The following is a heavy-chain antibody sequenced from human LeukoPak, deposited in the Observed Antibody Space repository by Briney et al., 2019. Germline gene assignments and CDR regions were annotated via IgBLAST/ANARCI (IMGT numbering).Heavy chain of an antibody. D-gene: IGHD5-12*01. V-gene: IGHV4-61*01. CDR1: GVSVSSGNYY. CDR2: VYKSGGT. Sequence: PSETLSLTCTVSGVSVSSGNYYWSWIRQPPGKGLEWIGYVYKSGGTIYNPSLKGRVTISVDTSKNQFSLKLSSVTAADTAVYYCARSSRLATIAIFDYWGQGTLVTVSS. J-gene: IGHJ4*02. CDR3: ARSSRLATIAIFDY.